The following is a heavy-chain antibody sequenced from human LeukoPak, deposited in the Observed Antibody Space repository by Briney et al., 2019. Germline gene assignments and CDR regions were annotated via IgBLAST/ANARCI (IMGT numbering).Heavy chain of an antibody. Sequence: PGGSLRLSCAASGFTFSIYSMNWVRQAPGKGLEWVSFIYADGNTYYADSVKGRFTISRDISKNAVFLQMNSLRAEDTAVYYCARDSYGDANFDTWGQGTLVTVSS. CDR3: ARDSYGDANFDT. J-gene: IGHJ4*02. CDR1: GFTFSIYS. V-gene: IGHV3-53*01. D-gene: IGHD4-17*01. CDR2: IYADGNT.